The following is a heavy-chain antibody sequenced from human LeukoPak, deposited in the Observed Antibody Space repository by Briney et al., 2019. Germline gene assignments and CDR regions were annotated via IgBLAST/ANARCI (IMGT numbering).Heavy chain of an antibody. CDR3: ARTMVRGVIADYYYYYGMDV. J-gene: IGHJ6*02. Sequence: GASLKVSCKASGYTFTSYGISWVRQAPGQGLEWMGWISAYNGNTNYAQKPRGAVTMSTDTSTSTAYMELRSLRSDDTVVYYCARTMVRGVIADYYYYYGMDVWGQGTTVTVS. V-gene: IGHV1-18*01. CDR2: ISAYNGNT. D-gene: IGHD3-10*01. CDR1: GYTFTSYG.